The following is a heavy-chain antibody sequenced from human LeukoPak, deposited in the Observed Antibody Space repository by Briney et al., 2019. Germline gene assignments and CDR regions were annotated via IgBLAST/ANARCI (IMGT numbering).Heavy chain of an antibody. J-gene: IGHJ4*02. D-gene: IGHD1-26*01. V-gene: IGHV3-23*01. CDR1: GFTFNDYA. Sequence: GGSLRLSCAASGFTFNDYAINWVRQAPGKGLDWVSAVSRNGDNTYYADSVKGRFTISRDNSRNIVYLEMSSLTAEDTAVYYCAKVGATAPYFDYWGQGTLVTVSS. CDR3: AKVGATAPYFDY. CDR2: VSRNGDNT.